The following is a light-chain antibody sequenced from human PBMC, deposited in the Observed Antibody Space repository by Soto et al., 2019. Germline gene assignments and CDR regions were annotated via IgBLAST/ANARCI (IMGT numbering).Light chain of an antibody. CDR3: QQYRDSLWT. V-gene: IGKV3-20*01. J-gene: IGKJ1*01. CDR2: GAS. CDR1: QSVISTY. Sequence: EIVLTQSPGTLSLSPGERATLSCRASQSVISTYLAWYQKKPGQAPRLLIYGASSRATGIPDMFSGSGSGTDFTLTISRLEPEDFAVYYCQQYRDSLWTGGQGTKVEIK.